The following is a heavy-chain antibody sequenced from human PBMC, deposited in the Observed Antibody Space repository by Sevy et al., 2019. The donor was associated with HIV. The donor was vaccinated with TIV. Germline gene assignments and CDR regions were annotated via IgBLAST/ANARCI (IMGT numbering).Heavy chain of an antibody. D-gene: IGHD2-2*01. Sequence: GGSLRLSCAASGFTFSTYGMHWVRQAPGRGLEWVAFMRFDGTIKYRTDSVKGRFTISRDNSKNTLYLQMNSLKTEDTAVYFCAKVLHIVVVPAAIDYYYGMDVWGQGTTVTVSS. V-gene: IGHV3-30*02. CDR2: MRFDGTIK. J-gene: IGHJ6*02. CDR1: GFTFSTYG. CDR3: AKVLHIVVVPAAIDYYYGMDV.